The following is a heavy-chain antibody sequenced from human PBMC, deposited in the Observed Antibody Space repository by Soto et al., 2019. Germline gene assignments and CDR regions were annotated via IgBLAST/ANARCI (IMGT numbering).Heavy chain of an antibody. V-gene: IGHV3-30*18. CDR2: ISYDGSNK. D-gene: IGHD6-19*01. CDR1: GFTFSSYG. J-gene: IGHJ6*02. Sequence: GGSLRLSCVASGFTFSSYGMHWVRQAPGKGLEWVAVISYDGSNKYYADSVKGRFTISRDNSKNTLYLQMNSLRAEDTAVYYCAKDLSAIAVAGSYYYGMDLWGQGTKGTVSS. CDR3: AKDLSAIAVAGSYYYGMDL.